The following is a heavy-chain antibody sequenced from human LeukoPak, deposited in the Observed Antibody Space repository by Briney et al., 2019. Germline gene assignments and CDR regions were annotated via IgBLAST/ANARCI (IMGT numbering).Heavy chain of an antibody. V-gene: IGHV1-18*01. CDR3: ARDRRGLDYYDSSGYENDAFDI. Sequence: GASVKVSCKASGYTFTSYGISWVRQAPGQGLEWMGWISAYNGNTNYAQKLQGRVTMTTDTSTSTAYMELRSLRSDDTAVYYCARDRRGLDYYDSSGYENDAFDIWGQGTMVTVSS. CDR2: ISAYNGNT. CDR1: GYTFTSYG. D-gene: IGHD3-22*01. J-gene: IGHJ3*02.